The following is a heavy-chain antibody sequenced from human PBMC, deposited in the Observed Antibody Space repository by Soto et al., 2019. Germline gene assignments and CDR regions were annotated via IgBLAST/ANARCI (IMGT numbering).Heavy chain of an antibody. Sequence: QVQLVQSVAEVKKPGASVKVSCKASGYTFSTFGISWVRQAPGQGLEWMGWMSPNNGNTNYARKFQGRVTTTTATATRTADMELRSRKSDDTAVYYCAREPGGATGFDPWGQGTLVTVSS. J-gene: IGHJ5*02. CDR1: GYTFSTFG. D-gene: IGHD1-26*01. CDR2: MSPNNGNT. V-gene: IGHV1-18*04. CDR3: AREPGGATGFDP.